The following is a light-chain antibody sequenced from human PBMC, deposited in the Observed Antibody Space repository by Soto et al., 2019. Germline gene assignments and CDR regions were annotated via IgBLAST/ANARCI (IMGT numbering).Light chain of an antibody. CDR1: RSDVGSYNY. J-gene: IGLJ1*01. V-gene: IGLV2-14*01. CDR3: SSSTRRFTFV. CDR2: EVT. Sequence: QSVLTQPASVSGCHGHSVAISGTGTRSDVGSYNYVSWYLQHPSKAPKLVVSEVTNPPSGVSDRFYCSKSGNTASLTISGLQVEHEADYSCSSSTRRFTFVFGTGTKVTVL.